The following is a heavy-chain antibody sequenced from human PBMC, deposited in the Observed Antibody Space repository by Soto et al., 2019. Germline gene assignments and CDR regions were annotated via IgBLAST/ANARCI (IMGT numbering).Heavy chain of an antibody. V-gene: IGHV3-21*01. CDR2: ISSSSYI. CDR1: GFTFSSYS. Sequence: GGSLSLSCAASGFTFSSYSMNWVRQAPGKGLEWVSSISSSSYIYYADSVKGQFTISKDNAKNSLYLQMNSLRAEDTAVYYCARDGATNYYGSGSYPQTYYYYGMDVWGQGTTVTVSS. J-gene: IGHJ6*02. D-gene: IGHD3-10*01. CDR3: ARDGATNYYGSGSYPQTYYYYGMDV.